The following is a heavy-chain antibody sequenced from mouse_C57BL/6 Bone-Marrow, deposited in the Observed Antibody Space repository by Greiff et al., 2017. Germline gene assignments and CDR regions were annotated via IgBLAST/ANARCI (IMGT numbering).Heavy chain of an antibody. V-gene: IGHV2-4*01. J-gene: IGHJ3*01. Sequence: QVQLKESGPGLVQPSQSLSITCTVSGFSLTSYGVHWVRQPPGKGLEWLGVIWSGGSTDDNAAFISRLSISKDNSKSQVFFKMNSLQADDTAIYYCAKMVEAWFAYWGQGTLVTVSA. D-gene: IGHD2-2*01. CDR1: GFSLTSYG. CDR2: IWSGGST. CDR3: AKMVEAWFAY.